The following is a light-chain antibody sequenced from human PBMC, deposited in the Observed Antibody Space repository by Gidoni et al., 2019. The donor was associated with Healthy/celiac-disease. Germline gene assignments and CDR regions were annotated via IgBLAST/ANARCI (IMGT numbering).Light chain of an antibody. V-gene: IGKV3-15*01. J-gene: IGKJ1*01. CDR3: QQYNNWPPWT. CDR2: GAS. Sequence: EIVMTQSPATLSVSPGARATPSCGASQSVSSHLACYQQKPGEAPRLLIYGASTRATGIPARFSGSGSGTEFTLTISSLQSEDFAVYYCQQYNNWPPWTFGQGTKVEIK. CDR1: QSVSSH.